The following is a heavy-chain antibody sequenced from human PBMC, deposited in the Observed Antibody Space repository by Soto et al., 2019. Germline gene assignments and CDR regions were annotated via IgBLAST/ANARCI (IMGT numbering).Heavy chain of an antibody. D-gene: IGHD3-3*01. V-gene: IGHV4-34*01. CDR2: INHSGST. J-gene: IGHJ5*02. CDR3: ARDLRFLEWFSPKTNWFDP. Sequence: QVQLQQWDAGLLKPSETLSLTCAVYGGSFSGYYWSWIRQPPGKGLEWIGEINHSGSTNYNPSLKSRVTISVDTSKNQFSLKLSSVTAADTAVYYCARDLRFLEWFSPKTNWFDPWGQGTLVTVSS. CDR1: GGSFSGYY.